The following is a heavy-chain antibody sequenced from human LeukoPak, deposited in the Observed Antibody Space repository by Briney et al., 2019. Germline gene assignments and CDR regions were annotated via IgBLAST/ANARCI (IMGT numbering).Heavy chain of an antibody. CDR3: VRDLRGIVGATTSDY. CDR2: INPSGGST. V-gene: IGHV1-46*01. Sequence: ASVKVSCKASRYTFTSYYMHWVRQAPGQGLEWMGIINPSGGSTSYAQKFQGRVTMTRDMSTSTVYMELSSLRSEDTAVYYCVRDLRGIVGATTSDYWGQGTLVTVSS. J-gene: IGHJ4*02. CDR1: RYTFTSYY. D-gene: IGHD1-26*01.